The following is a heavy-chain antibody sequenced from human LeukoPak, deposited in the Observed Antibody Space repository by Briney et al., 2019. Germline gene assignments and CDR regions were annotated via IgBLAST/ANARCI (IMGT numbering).Heavy chain of an antibody. CDR2: INPNGGGT. Sequence: ASVKVSCKASGYIFTDYHMHWVRQAPGQGLEWMAWINPNGGGTNYAQKFQGRVTMTRDTSISTAYMELSRLRSDDTAVYYCARTSLRGITRKDYYYMDVWGKGTTVTISS. CDR1: GYIFTDYH. D-gene: IGHD3-10*01. V-gene: IGHV1-2*02. J-gene: IGHJ6*03. CDR3: ARTSLRGITRKDYYYMDV.